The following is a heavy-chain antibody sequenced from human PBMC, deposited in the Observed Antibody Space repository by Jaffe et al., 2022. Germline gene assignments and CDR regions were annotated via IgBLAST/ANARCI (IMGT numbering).Heavy chain of an antibody. D-gene: IGHD2-15*01. CDR1: GGTFSSYA. V-gene: IGHV1-69*01. J-gene: IGHJ6*03. CDR2: IIPIFGTA. Sequence: QVQLVQSGAEVKKPGSSVKVSCKASGGTFSSYAISWVRQAPGQGLEWMGGIIPIFGTANYAQKFQGRVTITADESTSTAYMELSSLRSEDTAVYYCAVVVVAARDYYYYYYMDVWGKGTTVTVSS. CDR3: AVVVVAARDYYYYYYMDV.